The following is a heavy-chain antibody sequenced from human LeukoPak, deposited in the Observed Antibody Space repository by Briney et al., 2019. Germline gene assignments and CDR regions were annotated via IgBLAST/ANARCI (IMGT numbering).Heavy chain of an antibody. Sequence: SETLSLTCAVYGGSFNGYYWSWIRQPPGKGLEWIGEINHTGSTNYNPSLKSRVTISVDTSKNQFSLKLSSVTAADTAVYYCAMTYYYDSSLHYFDYWGQGTLVTVSS. J-gene: IGHJ4*02. CDR1: GGSFNGYY. CDR2: INHTGST. V-gene: IGHV4-34*01. CDR3: AMTYYYDSSLHYFDY. D-gene: IGHD3-22*01.